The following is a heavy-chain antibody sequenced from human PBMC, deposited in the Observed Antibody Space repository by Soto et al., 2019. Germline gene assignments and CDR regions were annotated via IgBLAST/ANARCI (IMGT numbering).Heavy chain of an antibody. V-gene: IGHV3-30-3*01. D-gene: IGHD6-13*01. CDR3: AREENPRAAAGKYRSYYYYGMDV. CDR2: ISYDGSNK. J-gene: IGHJ6*02. CDR1: GFTFSSYA. Sequence: GGSLRLSCAASGFTFSSYAMHWVRQAPGKGLEWVAVISYDGSNKYYADSVKGRFTISRDNSKNTLYLQMNSLRAEDTAVYYCAREENPRAAAGKYRSYYYYGMDVWGQGTTVTVSS.